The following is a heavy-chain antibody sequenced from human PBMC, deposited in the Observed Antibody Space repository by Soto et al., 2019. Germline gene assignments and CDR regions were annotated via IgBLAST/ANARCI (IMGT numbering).Heavy chain of an antibody. D-gene: IGHD2-2*01. V-gene: IGHV2-5*01. J-gene: IGHJ5*02. CDR3: AHRRDATVRVPAAISAWFDP. Sequence: SGPTLVNPTQTLTLTCTFSGFSLSTSGEGVGWICQPPGKALEWLALIFWYDDKRYNSSMRSRLTITKATSKNQVVLTLTNMDTVDTATYYWAHRRDATVRVPAAISAWFDPWGQGTQVTVSS. CDR2: IFWYDDK. CDR1: GFSLSTSGEG.